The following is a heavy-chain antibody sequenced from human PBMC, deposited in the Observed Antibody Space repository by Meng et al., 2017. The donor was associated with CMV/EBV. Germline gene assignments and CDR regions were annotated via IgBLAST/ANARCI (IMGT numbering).Heavy chain of an antibody. D-gene: IGHD2-15*01. CDR1: GYTFTGYY. CDR3: ARSAPYCSGGSCFFY. J-gene: IGHJ4*02. CDR2: INPNSGGT. Sequence: ASVKVSCKASGYTFTGYYMHWVRQPPGQGLEWMGWINPNSGGTNYAQKFQGRVTMTRDTSISTAYMELSRLRSDDTAVYYCARSAPYCSGGSCFFYWGQGTLVTVSS. V-gene: IGHV1-2*02.